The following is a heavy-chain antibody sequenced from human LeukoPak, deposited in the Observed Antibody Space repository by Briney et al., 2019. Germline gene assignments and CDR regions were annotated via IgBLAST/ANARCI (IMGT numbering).Heavy chain of an antibody. D-gene: IGHD6-13*01. CDR2: INPNSGGT. Sequence: ASVKVSCKASGYTFTGYYMHWVRQAPGQGLEWMGWINPNSGGTNYAQKFQGRVTMTRDTSISTAYMELSRLRSDDTAVYYCARDYSARSRTSNVAAAGMGYWGQGTLVTVSS. J-gene: IGHJ4*02. V-gene: IGHV1-2*02. CDR1: GYTFTGYY. CDR3: ARDYSARSRTSNVAAAGMGY.